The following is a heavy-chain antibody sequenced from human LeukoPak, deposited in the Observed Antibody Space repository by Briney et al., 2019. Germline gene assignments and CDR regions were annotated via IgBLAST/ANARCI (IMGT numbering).Heavy chain of an antibody. CDR3: ARGLERLYYFDY. J-gene: IGHJ4*02. D-gene: IGHD6-19*01. CDR1: GGSFSGYY. V-gene: IGHV4-34*01. CDR2: INHSGST. Sequence: SETLSLTCAVYGGSFSGYYWSWIRQPPGKGLEWIGEINHSGSTNYNPSLKSRVTISVDTSKNQFSLKLSSVTAADTAVYYCARGLERLYYFDYWGQGTLVTVSS.